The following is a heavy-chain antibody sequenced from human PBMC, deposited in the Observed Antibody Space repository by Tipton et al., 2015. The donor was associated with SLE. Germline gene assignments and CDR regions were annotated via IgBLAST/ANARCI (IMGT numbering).Heavy chain of an antibody. V-gene: IGHV3-23*03. CDR1: GFTFSNYA. D-gene: IGHD6-13*01. J-gene: IGHJ4*02. Sequence: SLRLSCAASGFTFSNYAMSWVRQASGKGLEWVSVIYSDSRTFYADSVKGRFTISRDNSKNTLYLQMNSLRGDDTAVYYCAKRKWDSSSSCHPVDNWGQGSLATVSS. CDR2: IYSDSRT. CDR3: AKRKWDSSSSCHPVDN.